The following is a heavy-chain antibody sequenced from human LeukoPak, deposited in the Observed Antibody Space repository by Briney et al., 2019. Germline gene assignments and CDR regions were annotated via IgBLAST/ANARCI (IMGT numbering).Heavy chain of an antibody. CDR1: GFTFSSYA. CDR3: AKGPAYCSSTSCLRLDY. V-gene: IGHV3-23*01. D-gene: IGHD2-2*01. J-gene: IGHJ4*02. Sequence: PGGSLRLSCAASGFTFSSYAMSWVRQAPGKGLEWVSAISGSGGSTYYADSVKGRFTISRDNSKNTLYLQVNSLRAEDTAVYYCAKGPAYCSSTSCLRLDYWGQGTLVTVSS. CDR2: ISGSGGST.